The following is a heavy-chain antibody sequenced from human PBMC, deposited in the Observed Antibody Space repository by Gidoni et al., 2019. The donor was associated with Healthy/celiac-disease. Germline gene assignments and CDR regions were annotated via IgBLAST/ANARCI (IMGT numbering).Heavy chain of an antibody. CDR3: ARSAAGGYYFDY. V-gene: IGHV4-31*03. CDR1: GGSISSGGYY. CDR2: IYYSGST. Sequence: QVQLQESGPGLVKPSQTLSLTCTVSGGSISSGGYYWSWIRQHPGKGLEWIGYIYYSGSTYYNPSLKSRVTISVDTSKNQFSLKPSSVTAADTAVYYCARSAAGGYYFDYWGQGTLVTVSS. J-gene: IGHJ4*02. D-gene: IGHD6-13*01.